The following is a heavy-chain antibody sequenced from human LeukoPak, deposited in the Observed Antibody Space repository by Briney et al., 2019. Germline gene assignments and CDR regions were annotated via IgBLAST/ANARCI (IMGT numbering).Heavy chain of an antibody. V-gene: IGHV3-11*01. J-gene: IGHJ6*02. Sequence: GGSLRLSCAASGFAFSDYYMSWIRQAPGKGLEWVSYISSSGSTIYYADSVKGRFTISRDNAKNSLYLQMNSLRAEDTAVYYCARGSAAGSNYYYGMDVWGQGTTVTVSS. CDR3: ARGSAAGSNYYYGMDV. CDR2: ISSSGSTI. CDR1: GFAFSDYY. D-gene: IGHD6-13*01.